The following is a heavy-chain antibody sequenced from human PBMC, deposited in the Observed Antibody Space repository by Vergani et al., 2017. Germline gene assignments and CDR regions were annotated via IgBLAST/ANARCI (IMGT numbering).Heavy chain of an antibody. CDR1: GFTFSSYS. CDR2: ISSSSSYI. D-gene: IGHD7-27*01. J-gene: IGHJ4*02. V-gene: IGHV3-21*01. CDR3: ASDWGNWGSSY. Sequence: EVQLVESGGGLVKPGGSLRLSCAASGFTFSSYSMNWVRQAPGKGLEWVSSISSSSSYIYYADSVKGRFTISRDNAKNSLYLQMNSLRAEDTAVYYCASDWGNWGSSYWGQGTLVTVSS.